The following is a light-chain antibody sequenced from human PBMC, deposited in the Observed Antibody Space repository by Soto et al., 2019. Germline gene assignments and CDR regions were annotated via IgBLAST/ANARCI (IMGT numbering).Light chain of an antibody. V-gene: IGLV2-14*01. CDR2: EVS. CDR1: SSDVGGYDR. CDR3: TSFTSTNTWV. Sequence: QSALTQPPSASGSPGQSVTISCTGTSSDVGGYDRVSWFQQHPGKAPKLIIFEVSYRPSGVSNRFSGSKSGNTASLTISGLQPEDEADYYCTSFTSTNTWVFGGGTKLTVL. J-gene: IGLJ3*02.